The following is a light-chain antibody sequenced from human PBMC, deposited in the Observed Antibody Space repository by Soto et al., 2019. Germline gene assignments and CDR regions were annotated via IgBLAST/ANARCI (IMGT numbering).Light chain of an antibody. CDR1: QSVSSN. J-gene: IGKJ5*01. V-gene: IGKV3-15*01. Sequence: EIMMTQSPATLSVSPGERATLSCRASQSVSSNLAWYQQKPGQAPRLLIYGASTRATGIPARFSGSGSGTEFPLTISSLQSEDFAVYYCQQYNNWLITFGQGTRLEI. CDR2: GAS. CDR3: QQYNNWLIT.